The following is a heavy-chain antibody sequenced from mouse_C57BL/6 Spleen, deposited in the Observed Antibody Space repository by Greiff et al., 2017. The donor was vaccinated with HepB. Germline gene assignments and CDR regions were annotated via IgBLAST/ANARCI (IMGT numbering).Heavy chain of an antibody. CDR3: ARDDGSGVYFDY. Sequence: VQLQQSGAELVKPGASVKISCKASGYAFSSYWMNWVKQRPGKGLEWIGQIYPGDGDTNYNGKFKGKATLTADKSSSTAYMQLSSLTSEDSAVYFCARDDGSGVYFDYWGQGTTLTVSS. V-gene: IGHV1-80*01. D-gene: IGHD2-3*01. CDR1: GYAFSSYW. CDR2: IYPGDGDT. J-gene: IGHJ2*01.